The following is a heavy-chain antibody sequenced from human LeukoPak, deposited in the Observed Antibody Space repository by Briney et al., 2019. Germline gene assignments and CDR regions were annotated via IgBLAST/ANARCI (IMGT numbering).Heavy chain of an antibody. D-gene: IGHD5-18*01. J-gene: IGHJ4*02. V-gene: IGHV1-69*04. CDR1: GGTFSSYA. CDR2: IIPILGIA. Sequence: SVKVSCKASGGTFSSYAISWVRQAPGQGLEWMGRIIPILGIANYAQKFQGRVTITADKSTSTAYMELSSLRSEDTAVYYCASAIQRGYSYGLDYWGQGTLVTVSS. CDR3: ASAIQRGYSYGLDY.